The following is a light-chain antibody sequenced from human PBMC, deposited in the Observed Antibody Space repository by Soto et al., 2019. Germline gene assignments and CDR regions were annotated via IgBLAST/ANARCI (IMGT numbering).Light chain of an antibody. CDR3: CSYVGSSTWV. J-gene: IGLJ3*02. Sequence: QSALTQPASVSGSPGQSITISCTGTSSDVGNYNLVSWYQQHPGKVPKLMLYEVSTRPSGVSNRFSGSKSSNTASLTISGLQAEDEADYYCCSYVGSSTWVFGGGTKLTVL. CDR2: EVS. CDR1: SSDVGNYNL. V-gene: IGLV2-23*02.